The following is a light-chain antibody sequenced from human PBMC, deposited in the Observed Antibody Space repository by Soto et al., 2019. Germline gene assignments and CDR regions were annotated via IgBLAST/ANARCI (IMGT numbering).Light chain of an antibody. CDR3: XKYNSAPLIA. Sequence: DIQMTQSPSSLSASVGDRVTITCRASQGISNYLAWYQQKPGKVPKLLIYGASTLQSGVPSRFSGGGSGTXXXXXXXXXXXXXVATXXCXKYNSAPLIAFGQGTRLEIK. CDR2: GAS. V-gene: IGKV1-27*01. J-gene: IGKJ5*01. CDR1: QGISNY.